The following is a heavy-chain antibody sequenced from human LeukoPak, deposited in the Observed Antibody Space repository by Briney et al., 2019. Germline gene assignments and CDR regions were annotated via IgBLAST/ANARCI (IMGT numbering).Heavy chain of an antibody. CDR1: GGSISSYY. V-gene: IGHV4-59*01. CDR2: IYYSGST. CDR3: ARLTGYSSESWFDP. J-gene: IGHJ5*02. D-gene: IGHD3-9*01. Sequence: SEALSLTCTVSGGSISSYYWSWIRQPPGKGLEWIGYIYYSGSTNYNPSLKSRVTISVDTSKNQFSLKLRSVTAADTAVYYCARLTGYSSESWFDPWGQGTLVTVSS.